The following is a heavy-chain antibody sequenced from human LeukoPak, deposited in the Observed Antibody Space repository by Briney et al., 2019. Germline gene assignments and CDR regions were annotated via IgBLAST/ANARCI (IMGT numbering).Heavy chain of an antibody. CDR2: IRYDGSNK. CDR3: ARDVGIVVTTDAFDI. D-gene: IGHD2-21*01. Sequence: GGSLRLSCAASGFTFSSYGMHWVRQAPGKGLEWVAFIRYDGSNKYYADSVKGRFTISRDNAKNTLYLQMNSLRAEDTAVYYCARDVGIVVTTDAFDIWGQGTMVTVSS. CDR1: GFTFSSYG. J-gene: IGHJ3*02. V-gene: IGHV3-30*02.